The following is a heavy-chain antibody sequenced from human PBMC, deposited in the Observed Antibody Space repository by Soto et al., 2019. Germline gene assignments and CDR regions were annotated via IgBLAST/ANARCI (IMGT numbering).Heavy chain of an antibody. CDR3: ARVGSCSSTSCYPPSDYYYYGMDV. Sequence: GGSLRLSCAASGFTFSSYAMPWVRQAPGKGLEWVAVISYDGSNKYYADSAKGRFTISRDNSKNTLYLQMTTLRAEDTAVYYCARVGSCSSTSCYPPSDYYYYGMDVWGQGATATV. V-gene: IGHV3-30-3*01. D-gene: IGHD2-2*01. CDR1: GFTFSSYA. J-gene: IGHJ6*02. CDR2: ISYDGSNK.